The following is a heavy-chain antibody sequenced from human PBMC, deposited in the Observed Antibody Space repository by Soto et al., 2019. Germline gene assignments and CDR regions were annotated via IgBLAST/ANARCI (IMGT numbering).Heavy chain of an antibody. Sequence: QVQLVESGGGVVQPGRSLRLSCAASGFTFSSYGMHWVRQAPGKGLEWVAVIWYDGSNKYYADSVKGRFTISRDNSKNTLYLQMNSLRAEDTAVYYCARERDSYGYYYYYYMDVWGKGTTVTVSS. CDR2: IWYDGSNK. D-gene: IGHD5-18*01. V-gene: IGHV3-33*01. CDR1: GFTFSSYG. J-gene: IGHJ6*03. CDR3: ARERDSYGYYYYYYMDV.